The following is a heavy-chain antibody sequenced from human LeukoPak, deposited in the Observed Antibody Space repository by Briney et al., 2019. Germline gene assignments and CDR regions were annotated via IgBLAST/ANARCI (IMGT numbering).Heavy chain of an antibody. J-gene: IGHJ4*02. Sequence: SETLSLTCAVYGGSFSGYYWSWIRQPPGKGLEWIGEINHSGSTNYNPSLKGRVTISVDTSKNQFSLKLSSVTAADTAVYYCASGYDSSGPIDYWGQGTLVTVSS. V-gene: IGHV4-34*01. CDR2: INHSGST. CDR1: GGSFSGYY. D-gene: IGHD3-22*01. CDR3: ASGYDSSGPIDY.